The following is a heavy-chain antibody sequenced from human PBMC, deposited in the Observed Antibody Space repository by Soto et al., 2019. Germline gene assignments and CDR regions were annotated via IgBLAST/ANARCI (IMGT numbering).Heavy chain of an antibody. D-gene: IGHD3-10*01. CDR3: ARDLPIPLVYGSGSFPTLDY. J-gene: IGHJ4*01. Sequence: QVQLVQSGAEVKKPGASVKVSCKASGYTFTSYGISWVRQAPGQGLEWMGWISAYNGYTNYAQKLQGRVTMTTDTYTSTAYMELRSLRSDDPAVYYCARDLPIPLVYGSGSFPTLDYCGHGILDTVSS. V-gene: IGHV1-18*01. CDR1: GYTFTSYG. CDR2: ISAYNGYT.